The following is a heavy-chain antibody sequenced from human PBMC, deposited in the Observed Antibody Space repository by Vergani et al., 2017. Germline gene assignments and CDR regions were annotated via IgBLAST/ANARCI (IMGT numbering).Heavy chain of an antibody. V-gene: IGHV1-18*01. Sequence: QVQLVQSGAEVKKPGASVKVSYKASGYTFTSYGISWVRQAPGQGLEWMGWISAYNGNTNYAQKLQGRVTMTTDTSTSTAYMELRSLRSDDTAVYYCARERGRYYDFWSGYYSSVDYYYGMDVWGQGTTVTVSS. J-gene: IGHJ6*02. CDR1: GYTFTSYG. CDR2: ISAYNGNT. CDR3: ARERGRYYDFWSGYYSSVDYYYGMDV. D-gene: IGHD3-3*01.